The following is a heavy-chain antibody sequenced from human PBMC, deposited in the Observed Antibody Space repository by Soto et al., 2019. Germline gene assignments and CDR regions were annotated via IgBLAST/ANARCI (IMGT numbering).Heavy chain of an antibody. J-gene: IGHJ6*02. CDR3: TTPHQYDFWSGYRSMDV. CDR1: GFAFNNAW. D-gene: IGHD3-3*01. Sequence: EVQLVESGGGLVKPGDSLRLSCTASGFAFNNAWMSWVRQAPGKGLEWVGRIKSMPDGGTTDYAAPVKGRFTISREDSENTLYLQMKSLKTDDTAVYYCTTPHQYDFWSGYRSMDVWGQGTTVTVSS. CDR2: IKSMPDGGTT. V-gene: IGHV3-15*01.